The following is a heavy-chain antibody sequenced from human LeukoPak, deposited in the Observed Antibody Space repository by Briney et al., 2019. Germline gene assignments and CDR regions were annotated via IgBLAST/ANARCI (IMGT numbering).Heavy chain of an antibody. CDR3: AKDGRVEQQLYYFDY. Sequence: EAGGSLRLSCAASGFTFSSCAMSWVRQAPGKGLEWVSTISASGGNTFYADSVKGRFTISRDNSKNTLHLQMNSLRAEDTAVYYCAKDGRVEQQLYYFDYWGQGALVTVSS. J-gene: IGHJ4*02. CDR2: ISASGGNT. V-gene: IGHV3-23*01. D-gene: IGHD6-13*01. CDR1: GFTFSSCA.